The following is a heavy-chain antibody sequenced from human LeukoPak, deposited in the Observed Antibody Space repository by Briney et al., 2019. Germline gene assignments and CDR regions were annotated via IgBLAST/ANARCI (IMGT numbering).Heavy chain of an antibody. CDR2: INSAVSST. J-gene: IGHJ2*01. Sequence: PGGSLRLSCTASGFTFSTYWMHWVRQAPGKGLVWVSHINSAVSSTNYADSVKGRFTIFRDNAENTLYLQMNSLRAEDTAVYYCVRGRGNSGSNWYFDLWGRGTLVTVSS. V-gene: IGHV3-74*01. D-gene: IGHD4-23*01. CDR3: VRGRGNSGSNWYFDL. CDR1: GFTFSTYW.